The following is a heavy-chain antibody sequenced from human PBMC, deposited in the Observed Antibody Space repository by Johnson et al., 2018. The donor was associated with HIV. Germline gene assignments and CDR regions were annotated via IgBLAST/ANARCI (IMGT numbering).Heavy chain of an antibody. D-gene: IGHD6-19*01. CDR1: GFTFSSYW. CDR3: TSGKAWLAVDAFDI. V-gene: IGHV3-73*01. CDR2: IRSKANSYAT. J-gene: IGHJ3*02. Sequence: MQLVESGGGLVQPGGSLRLSCAASGFTFSSYWMSWVRQASGKGLEWVGRIRSKANSYATAYAASVKGRFTISRDDSKNTAYLQMNSLKTEDTAVYYCTSGKAWLAVDAFDIWGQGTMVTVSS.